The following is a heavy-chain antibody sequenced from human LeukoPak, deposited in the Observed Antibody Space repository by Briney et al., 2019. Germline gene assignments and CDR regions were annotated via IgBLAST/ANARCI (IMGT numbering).Heavy chain of an antibody. CDR2: IRSKAYGGTT. Sequence: PGGSLRLSCTASGFTFGDYAMSWFRQAPGKGLEWVGFIRSKAYGGTTEYAASVKGRFTILRDDSKSIAYLQMNSLKTEDTAVYYCTRGGPYDSSGYFLDYWGQGTLVTVSS. J-gene: IGHJ4*02. CDR1: GFTFGDYA. D-gene: IGHD3-22*01. V-gene: IGHV3-49*03. CDR3: TRGGPYDSSGYFLDY.